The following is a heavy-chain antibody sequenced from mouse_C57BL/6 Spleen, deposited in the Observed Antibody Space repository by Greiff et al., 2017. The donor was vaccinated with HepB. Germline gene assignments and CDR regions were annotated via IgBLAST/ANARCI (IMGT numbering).Heavy chain of an antibody. CDR2: IWSDGST. J-gene: IGHJ1*03. CDR1: GFSFTSYG. D-gene: IGHD1-1*01. V-gene: IGHV2-6-1*01. CDR3: ARHSYGSNYFDV. Sequence: VQLQESGPGLVAPSPSLSITCTVSGFSFTSYGVHWVRQPPGKGLEWLVVIWSDGSTTYNSALKSRLTISKDNSTSQVFLKMNSLQTDDTAMYYCARHSYGSNYFDVWGTGTTVTVSS.